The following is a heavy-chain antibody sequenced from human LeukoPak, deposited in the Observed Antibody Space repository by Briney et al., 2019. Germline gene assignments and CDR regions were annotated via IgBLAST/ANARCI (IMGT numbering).Heavy chain of an antibody. CDR2: IYHSGST. Sequence: TSETLSLTCAVSGGSISSSNWWSWVRQPPGKGLEWIGEIYHSGSTNYNPSLKSRVTISVDKSKNQFSLKLSSVTAADTAVYYCASAPRLLWFGELPQYWGQGTLVTVSS. V-gene: IGHV4-4*02. CDR1: GGSISSSNW. J-gene: IGHJ4*02. D-gene: IGHD3-10*01. CDR3: ASAPRLLWFGELPQY.